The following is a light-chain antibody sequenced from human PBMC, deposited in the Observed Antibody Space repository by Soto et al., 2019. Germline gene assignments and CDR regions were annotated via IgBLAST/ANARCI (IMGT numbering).Light chain of an antibody. J-gene: IGKJ1*01. V-gene: IGKV3-20*01. CDR2: GAS. CDR1: QSVTSNT. CDR3: QQYGTSPQT. Sequence: EIVLTQSPGTMSLSPGVGAKISCRASQSVTSNTFAWYQQKPGQAPRLLIYGASSRATGIPDRFSGSGSGTDFTLTITRLEPEDFAVYYCQQYGTSPQTFGQGTKVDIK.